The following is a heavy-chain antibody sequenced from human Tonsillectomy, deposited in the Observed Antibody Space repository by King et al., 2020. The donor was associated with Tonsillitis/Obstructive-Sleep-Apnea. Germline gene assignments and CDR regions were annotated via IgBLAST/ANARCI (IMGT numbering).Heavy chain of an antibody. V-gene: IGHV4-39*01. Sequence: QLQESGQGLVKPSETLSLTCTVSGGSISSSSYYWGWIRQPPGKGLEWIGSIYYSGSTYYNPSLKSRVTISVDTSKNQFSLKLSSVTAADTAVYYCARPDYYYYYMDVWGKGTTVTVSS. CDR2: IYYSGST. CDR1: GGSISSSSYY. J-gene: IGHJ6*03. CDR3: ARPDYYYYYMDV.